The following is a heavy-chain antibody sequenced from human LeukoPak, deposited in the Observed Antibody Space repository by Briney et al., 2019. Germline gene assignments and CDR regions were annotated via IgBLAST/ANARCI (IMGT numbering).Heavy chain of an antibody. V-gene: IGHV3-30*18. CDR3: AKAMVRGVITPDY. CDR1: GFTFSSHG. Sequence: PGGSLRLSCAASGFTFSSHGMHWVRQAPGKGLEWVAVISYDGSNKYYADSVKGRFTISRDNSKNTLYLQMNSLRAEDTAVYYCAKAMVRGVITPDYWGQGTLVTVSS. CDR2: ISYDGSNK. D-gene: IGHD3-10*01. J-gene: IGHJ4*02.